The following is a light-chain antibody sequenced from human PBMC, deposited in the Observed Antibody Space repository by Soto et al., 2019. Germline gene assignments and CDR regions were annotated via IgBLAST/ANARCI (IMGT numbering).Light chain of an antibody. V-gene: IGKV1-5*01. J-gene: IGKJ4*01. CDR1: QNINAW. Sequence: DIRITQSPSSLSVSVGDRVTITCRTSQNINAWLAWYQQRPGQAPKLLIYDASTLQSGVPSRFSGSGSGTDFTLTISSLQPEDFATYYCQQLNSYPLFGGGTKVDIK. CDR3: QQLNSYPL. CDR2: DAS.